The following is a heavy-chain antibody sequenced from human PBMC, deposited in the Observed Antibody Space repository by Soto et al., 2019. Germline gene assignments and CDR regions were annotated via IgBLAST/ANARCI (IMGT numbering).Heavy chain of an antibody. J-gene: IGHJ4*02. Sequence: SETLSLTCAVSGYSISSGYYWGWIRQPPGKGLEWIGSIYHSGRTYYNPSLKSRLTISLDTSKNQFSLKLTSVTAADTALYFCATNSGSFPYWGQGPLATASS. CDR3: ATNSGSFPY. D-gene: IGHD1-26*01. V-gene: IGHV4-38-2*01. CDR2: IYHSGRT. CDR1: GYSISSGYY.